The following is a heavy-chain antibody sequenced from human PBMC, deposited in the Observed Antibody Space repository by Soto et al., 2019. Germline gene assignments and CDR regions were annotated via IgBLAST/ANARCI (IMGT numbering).Heavy chain of an antibody. J-gene: IGHJ4*02. CDR2: ISRSGSTI. Sequence: EVQLVESGGGLVQPGGSLRLSCAASGFTFSSYEMNWVRQAPGKGLEWVSYISRSGSTIYYADSVKGRFTISRDNAKNSPYLQVNSLRAEDTAVHCGAGAEGHAARPRGSASDYWGQGTLVTVSS. CDR3: AGAEGHAARPRGSASDY. CDR1: GFTFSSYE. D-gene: IGHD1-26*01. V-gene: IGHV3-48*03.